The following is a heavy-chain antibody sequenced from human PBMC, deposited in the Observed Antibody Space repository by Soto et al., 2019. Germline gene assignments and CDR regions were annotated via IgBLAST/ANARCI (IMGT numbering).Heavy chain of an antibody. CDR1: GGSISSGDYY. J-gene: IGHJ4*02. D-gene: IGHD3-10*01. Sequence: QVQLQESGPGLVKPSQTLSLTCTVSGGSISSGDYYWSWIRQPPGKGLEWIGYIYYSGSTYYNPSLKSRVTISVDTSRTQFSLKLSSVTAADTAVYYCARRKVRGVIIWEIDYWGQGTLVTVSS. CDR2: IYYSGST. CDR3: ARRKVRGVIIWEIDY. V-gene: IGHV4-30-4*01.